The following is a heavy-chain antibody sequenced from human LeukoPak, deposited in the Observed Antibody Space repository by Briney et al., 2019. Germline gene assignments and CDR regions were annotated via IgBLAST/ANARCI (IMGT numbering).Heavy chain of an antibody. CDR2: ISAYNGNT. J-gene: IGHJ4*02. CDR3: ARASILFGEYYFDY. D-gene: IGHD3-10*01. Sequence: ASVKVSCKASGYTFTSYGISRVRQAPGQGLEWMGWISAYNGNTNYAQKLQGRVTMTTDTSTSTAYMELRSLRSDDTAVYYCARASILFGEYYFDYWGQGTLVTVSS. V-gene: IGHV1-18*01. CDR1: GYTFTSYG.